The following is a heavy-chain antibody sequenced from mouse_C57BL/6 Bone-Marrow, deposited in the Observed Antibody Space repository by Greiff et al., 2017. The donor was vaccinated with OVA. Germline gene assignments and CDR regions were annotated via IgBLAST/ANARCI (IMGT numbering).Heavy chain of an antibody. CDR2: IDPSDSYT. CDR3: ARGGYGSSSYYAMDY. Sequence: VQLQQPGAELVMPGASVKLSCKASGYTFTSYWMHWVKQRPGQGLEWIGEIDPSDSYTNYNQKFKGKSTLTVDKSSSTAYMQLSSLTSEDSAVYYCARGGYGSSSYYAMDYWGQGTSVTVSS. J-gene: IGHJ4*01. CDR1: GYTFTSYW. V-gene: IGHV1-69*01. D-gene: IGHD1-1*01.